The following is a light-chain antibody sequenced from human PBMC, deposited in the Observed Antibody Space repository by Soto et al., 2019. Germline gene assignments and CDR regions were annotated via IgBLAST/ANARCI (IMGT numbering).Light chain of an antibody. CDR2: KAS. CDR1: QTIGTW. CDR3: QQLNSYPMT. J-gene: IGKJ1*01. Sequence: DMHMTQSPCTXSASFXXAXXXXCRASQTIGTWLAWYQQKPAKAPKLLIYKASTLKSGVPSRFSGSGSGTEFTLTISSLQPDDFATYYCQQLNSYPMTFGQGTKVDIK. V-gene: IGKV1-5*03.